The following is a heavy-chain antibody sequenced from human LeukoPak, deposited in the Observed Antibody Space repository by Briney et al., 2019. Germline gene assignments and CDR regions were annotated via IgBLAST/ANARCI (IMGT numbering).Heavy chain of an antibody. Sequence: PSETLSLTCTVSGGSIRSGTDYWSWIRQPAGKGLEWIGRIYMSGSTDYNPSFKSRVTMSVDTSKNQVPLKLRSVTAADTAVYYCARVVWGGDFHYSLDVWGKGTTVIVSS. CDR1: GGSIRSGTDY. CDR3: ARVVWGGDFHYSLDV. CDR2: IYMSGST. V-gene: IGHV4-61*02. J-gene: IGHJ6*03. D-gene: IGHD7-27*01.